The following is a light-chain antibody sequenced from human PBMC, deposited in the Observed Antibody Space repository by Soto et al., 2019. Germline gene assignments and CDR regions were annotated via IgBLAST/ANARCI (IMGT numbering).Light chain of an antibody. CDR3: SSYTTSSTSHVV. V-gene: IGLV2-14*01. Sequence: QSALTQPASVSGSPGQSITISCTGTSSDVGGYNYVSWYQQHPGKAPKLMIYDVSNRASGVSNRVSGSKSGNTASLTISGLQAEDEADYYCSSYTTSSTSHVVFGGGTKLTVL. J-gene: IGLJ2*01. CDR2: DVS. CDR1: SSDVGGYNY.